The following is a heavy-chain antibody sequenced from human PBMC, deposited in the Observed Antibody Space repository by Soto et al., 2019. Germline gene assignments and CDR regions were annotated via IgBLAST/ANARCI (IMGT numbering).Heavy chain of an antibody. J-gene: IGHJ6*02. V-gene: IGHV1-18*01. Sequence: ASVKVSCKASGYTFTSYGISWVQQAPGQGLEWMGWISAYNGNTNYAQKLQGRVTMTTDTSTSTAYMELRSLRSDDTAVYYCATDYGGNPSYYYYYGMDVWGQGTTVTVSS. CDR2: ISAYNGNT. D-gene: IGHD4-17*01. CDR1: GYTFTSYG. CDR3: ATDYGGNPSYYYYYGMDV.